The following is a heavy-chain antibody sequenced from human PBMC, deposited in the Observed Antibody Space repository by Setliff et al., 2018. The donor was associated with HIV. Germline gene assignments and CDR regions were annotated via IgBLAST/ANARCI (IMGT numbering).Heavy chain of an antibody. D-gene: IGHD6-19*01. CDR2: IYYDGRT. Sequence: SETLSLTCTVSGGSIRTGAYYWGWIRQPPGKGLEWIGSIYYDGRTFYKPSLKSRLTISVDTSKNQFSLSLNSVTAADSAFYYCARDPNTGWYYLDFWGPGALVTVSS. CDR1: GGSIRTGAYY. CDR3: ARDPNTGWYYLDF. V-gene: IGHV4-39*07. J-gene: IGHJ4*02.